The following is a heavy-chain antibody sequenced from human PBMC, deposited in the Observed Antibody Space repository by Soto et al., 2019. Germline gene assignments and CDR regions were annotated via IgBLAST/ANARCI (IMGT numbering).Heavy chain of an antibody. D-gene: IGHD3-10*01. J-gene: IGHJ6*02. CDR1: GYTFSNFG. CDR3: ARDTLLWFGELSPPYSYGMDV. Sequence: GASVKVSCKASGYTFSNFGLSWVRQAPGQGLELMGWISPYNGNTNYAQKLQGRVTMTTDTSTSTAYMELRSLRSDDTAVYYCARDTLLWFGELSPPYSYGMDVWGQGTTVTVSS. V-gene: IGHV1-18*01. CDR2: ISPYNGNT.